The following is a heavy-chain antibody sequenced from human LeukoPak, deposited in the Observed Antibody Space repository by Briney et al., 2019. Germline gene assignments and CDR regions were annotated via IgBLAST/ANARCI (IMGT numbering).Heavy chain of an antibody. J-gene: IGHJ4*02. D-gene: IGHD3-9*01. CDR2: TNHDGSYT. CDR1: GFTFGNYW. V-gene: IGHV3-74*01. CDR3: TRDRGRYAGFAY. Sequence: PGGSLRLSCAASGFTFGNYWMHWVRQAPGKGAVWVSCTNHDGSYTPYADSVKGRFTISRDNSKNTLYLQMNSLRAEDRAVYYCTRDRGRYAGFAYWGRGTLVTVSS.